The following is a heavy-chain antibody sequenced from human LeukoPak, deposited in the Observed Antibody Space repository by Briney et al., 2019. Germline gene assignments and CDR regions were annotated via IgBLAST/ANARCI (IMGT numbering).Heavy chain of an antibody. CDR3: AHRPPLETYGRGSAFDI. Sequence: SGPTLVKPTQTLTLTCSFSGFSLSTSGVGVGWIRQPPGKALEWLALIYWDDDKQYSPSLKNRLTITKDTSKNQVVLTMTSMSPVDTGAYYCAHRPPLETYGRGSAFDIRGQGTMVTVSS. CDR2: IYWDDDK. CDR1: GFSLSTSGVG. D-gene: IGHD3-3*01. J-gene: IGHJ3*02. V-gene: IGHV2-5*02.